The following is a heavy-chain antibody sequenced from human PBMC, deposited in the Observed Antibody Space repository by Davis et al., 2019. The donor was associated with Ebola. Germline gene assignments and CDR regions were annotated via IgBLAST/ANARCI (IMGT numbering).Heavy chain of an antibody. CDR2: INPSGGGT. V-gene: IGHV1-2*02. D-gene: IGHD4-23*01. CDR3: ARGGRRQAHGGNSAVRIDY. CDR1: GYTFTSYY. Sequence: ASVKVSCKASGYTFTSYYMHWVRQAPGQGLEWMGIINPSGGGTNYAQKFQGRVTMTRDTSISTAYMELSRLRSDDTAVYYCARGGRRQAHGGNSAVRIDYWGQGTLVTVSS. J-gene: IGHJ4*02.